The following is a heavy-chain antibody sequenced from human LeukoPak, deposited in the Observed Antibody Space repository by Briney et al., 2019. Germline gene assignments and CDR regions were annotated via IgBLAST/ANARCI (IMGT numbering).Heavy chain of an antibody. V-gene: IGHV4-4*07. CDR3: ARSGSITIFGVINWFDP. D-gene: IGHD3-3*01. J-gene: IGHJ5*02. Sequence: SETLSLTCTVSGGSISSYYWSWIRQSAGKGLEWIGRISTTGGASYNPSLKSRLTMSVDTSKNQFSLTLSYVTAADTAVYYCARSGSITIFGVINWFDPWGQGTLVTVSS. CDR1: GGSISSYY. CDR2: ISTTGGA.